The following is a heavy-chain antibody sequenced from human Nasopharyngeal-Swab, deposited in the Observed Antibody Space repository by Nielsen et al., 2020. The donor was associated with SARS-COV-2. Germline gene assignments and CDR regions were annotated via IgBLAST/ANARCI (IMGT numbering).Heavy chain of an antibody. D-gene: IGHD3-3*01. Sequence: SETLSLTCAVYCGSFSGFYWSWIRQPPGKGLEWIGEIHHSGSTDYNPSLKSRVTISVDTSKNQFSLKLSSVTAADTAVFYCARGPVRYDFWSGYYCGFDYWGQGTLVTVSS. CDR3: ARGPVRYDFWSGYYCGFDY. V-gene: IGHV4-34*01. CDR2: IHHSGST. CDR1: CGSFSGFY. J-gene: IGHJ4*02.